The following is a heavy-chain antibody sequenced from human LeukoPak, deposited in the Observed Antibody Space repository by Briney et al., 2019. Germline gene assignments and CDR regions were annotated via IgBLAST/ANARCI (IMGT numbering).Heavy chain of an antibody. CDR1: GGPISRSSSY. D-gene: IGHD3-16*01. V-gene: IGHV4-39*01. Sequence: SETLSLTCAVSGGPISRSSSYWGWIRQPPGKGLQWIGSIYYSGSTYYSPSLKSRVTISVDTSKNQFSLRLSSVTASDTAVYYCARMITWYSDLWGRGTLVTVSS. CDR3: ARMITWYSDL. CDR2: IYYSGST. J-gene: IGHJ2*01.